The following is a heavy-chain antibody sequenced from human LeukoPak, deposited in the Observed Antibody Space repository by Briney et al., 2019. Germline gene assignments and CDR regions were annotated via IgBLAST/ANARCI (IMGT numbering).Heavy chain of an antibody. CDR2: IYRDGTT. D-gene: IGHD3-9*01. CDR1: DASISSNHW. V-gene: IGHV4-4*02. CDR3: ARRNYDILTGALSYFDS. Sequence: SSGTLSLTCAVSDASISSNHWWTWVRQPPGKGLEWIGEIYRDGTTNYNPSLKSRVITSIDKSKQQFSLRVLSVTAADTAVYYCARRNYDILTGALSYFDSWGRGILVTVSS. J-gene: IGHJ4*01.